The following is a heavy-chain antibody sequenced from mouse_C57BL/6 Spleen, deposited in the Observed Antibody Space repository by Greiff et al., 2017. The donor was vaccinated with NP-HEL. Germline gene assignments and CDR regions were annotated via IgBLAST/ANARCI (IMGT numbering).Heavy chain of an antibody. V-gene: IGHV7-3*01. CDR1: GFTFTDYY. J-gene: IGHJ2*01. CDR2: IRNKANGYTT. Sequence: EVKVEESGGGLVQPGGSLSLSCAASGFTFTDYYMSWVRQPPGKALEWLGFIRNKANGYTTEYSASVKGRFTISRDNSQSILYLQMNALRAEDSATYYCARYYDYDFDYWGQGTTLTVSS. D-gene: IGHD2-4*01. CDR3: ARYYDYDFDY.